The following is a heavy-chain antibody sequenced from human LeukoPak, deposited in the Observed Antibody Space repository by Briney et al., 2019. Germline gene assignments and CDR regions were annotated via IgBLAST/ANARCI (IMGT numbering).Heavy chain of an antibody. CDR1: GYTFTSYY. Sequence: GASVKVSCTSSGYTFTSYYMYWVRQAPGQGLESMGIINPSGGSTSYAKKVQGRVTMTRDTSTSTVYMELSSLRSEDTAVYYCARDSGMVRGTVDYWGQGTLVTVSS. CDR3: ARDSGMVRGTVDY. CDR2: INPSGGST. V-gene: IGHV1-46*01. J-gene: IGHJ4*02. D-gene: IGHD3-10*01.